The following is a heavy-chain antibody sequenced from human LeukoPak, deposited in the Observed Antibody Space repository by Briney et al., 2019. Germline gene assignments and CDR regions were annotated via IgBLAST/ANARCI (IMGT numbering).Heavy chain of an antibody. CDR3: ARGRDSSGYYYFYAFDI. Sequence: SETLSLTCTVSGYSISSGYYWGWIRQPPGKGLEWIGEINHSGSTNYNPSLKSRVTISVDTSKNQFSLKLSSVTAADTAVYYCARGRDSSGYYYFYAFDIWGQGTMVTVSS. CDR2: INHSGST. J-gene: IGHJ3*02. V-gene: IGHV4-38-2*02. D-gene: IGHD3-22*01. CDR1: GYSISSGYY.